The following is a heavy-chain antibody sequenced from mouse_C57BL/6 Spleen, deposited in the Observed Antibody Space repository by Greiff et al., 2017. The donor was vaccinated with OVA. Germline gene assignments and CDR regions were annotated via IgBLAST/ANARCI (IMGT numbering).Heavy chain of an antibody. CDR1: GYAFSSSW. Sequence: VTLQESGPELVKPGASVKISCKASGYAFSSSWMNWVKQRPGKGLEWIGRIYPGDGDTHYNGKFKGKATLTADKSASTAYMQLSSLTSEDSAVYFCARLDSFHFAYWGQGTLVTVSA. V-gene: IGHV1-82*01. D-gene: IGHD3-2*01. J-gene: IGHJ3*01. CDR3: ARLDSFHFAY. CDR2: IYPGDGDT.